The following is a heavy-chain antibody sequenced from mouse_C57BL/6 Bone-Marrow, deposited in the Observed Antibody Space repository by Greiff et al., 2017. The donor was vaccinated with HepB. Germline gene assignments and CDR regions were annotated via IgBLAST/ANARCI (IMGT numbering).Heavy chain of an antibody. J-gene: IGHJ1*03. CDR1: GFNIKNYY. D-gene: IGHD2-1*01. CDR3: TFYYGNFYWYFDV. Sequence: VQLKESGAELVRPGASVKLSCTASGFNIKNYYMHWVKQRPEQGLEWIGRIDPEDGDTEYAPKFQGKATMTADTSSNTAYLQLSSLTSEDTAVYYCTFYYGNFYWYFDVWGTGTTVTVSS. V-gene: IGHV14-1*01. CDR2: IDPEDGDT.